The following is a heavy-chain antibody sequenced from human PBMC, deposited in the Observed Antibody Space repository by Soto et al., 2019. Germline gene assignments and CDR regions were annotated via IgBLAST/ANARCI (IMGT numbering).Heavy chain of an antibody. CDR1: GGSISSSSYY. V-gene: IGHV4-39*01. CDR2: IDYSGST. CDR3: ARHPRYCSGGSCYSGSYNY. Sequence: QLQLQESGPGLVKPSETLSLTCTVSGGSISSSSYYWGWIRQPPGKGLEWIGSIDYSGSTYYNPSLKSRVTISVDTSKNQFPLKLNSVTAADTSVYYCARHPRYCSGGSCYSGSYNYWGQGTLVTVSS. D-gene: IGHD2-15*01. J-gene: IGHJ4*02.